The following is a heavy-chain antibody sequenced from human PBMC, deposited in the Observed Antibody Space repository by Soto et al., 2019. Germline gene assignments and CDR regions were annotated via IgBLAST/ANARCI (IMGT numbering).Heavy chain of an antibody. CDR1: GFTFSSYS. J-gene: IGHJ3*01. D-gene: IGHD2-21*02. V-gene: IGHV3-48*01. Sequence: DVQLVESGGGLVQPGGSLRLSCAASGFTFSSYSMNWVRQAPGKGLEWVSYMSSSSSSIYYTDSVKGRFTISRDNAKNSLFLQMNSLRAEYTAVYFCARDNGGDWGVGGFDFWGHGTMVTVSS. CDR2: MSSSSSSI. CDR3: ARDNGGDWGVGGFDF.